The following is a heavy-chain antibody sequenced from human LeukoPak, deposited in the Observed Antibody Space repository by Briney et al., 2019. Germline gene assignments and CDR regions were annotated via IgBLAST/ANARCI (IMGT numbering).Heavy chain of an antibody. CDR3: ARAGYCSSTSCYELVY. J-gene: IGHJ4*02. CDR2: INPSGGST. Sequence: ASVKVSCKASGYTFTSYYMHWLRQAPGQGLEWMGIINPSGGSTSYAQKFQGRVTMTRDTSTSTVYMELSSLRSEDTAVYYCARAGYCSSTSCYELVYWGQGTLVTVSS. D-gene: IGHD2-2*01. V-gene: IGHV1-46*01. CDR1: GYTFTSYY.